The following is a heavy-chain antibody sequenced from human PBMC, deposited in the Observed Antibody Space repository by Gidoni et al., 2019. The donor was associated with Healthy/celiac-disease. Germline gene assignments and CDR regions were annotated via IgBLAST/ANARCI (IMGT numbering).Heavy chain of an antibody. V-gene: IGHV1-3*01. CDR2: INAGNGNT. J-gene: IGHJ3*02. CDR3: ARVLAVAGTGAFDI. Sequence: QVQLVQSGAEVKKPGASVKVSCKASGYTFTSYAMHWVRQAPGQRLEWMGWINAGNGNTKYSQKFQGRVTITRDTSASTAYMELSSLRSEDTAVYYCARVLAVAGTGAFDIWGQGTMVTVSS. CDR1: GYTFTSYA. D-gene: IGHD6-19*01.